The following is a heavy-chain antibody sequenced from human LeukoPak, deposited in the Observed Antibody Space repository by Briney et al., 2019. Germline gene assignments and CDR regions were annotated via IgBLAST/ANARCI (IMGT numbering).Heavy chain of an antibody. CDR1: GGSVSGSNYY. Sequence: PSETLSLTCTVSGGSVSGSNYYWAWIRQPPGKGLEWIGSIFYSGTTYYNPSLKSRVTISVDKSKNQFSLKLSSVTAADTAVYYCARDLGRNGDPRDYWGQGTLVTVSS. CDR3: ARDLGRNGDPRDY. J-gene: IGHJ4*02. V-gene: IGHV4-39*07. D-gene: IGHD4-17*01. CDR2: IFYSGTT.